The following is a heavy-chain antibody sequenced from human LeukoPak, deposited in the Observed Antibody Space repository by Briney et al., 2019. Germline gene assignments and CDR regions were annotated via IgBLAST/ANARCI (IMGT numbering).Heavy chain of an antibody. CDR1: GFTFSSYT. V-gene: IGHV3-21*01. CDR2: ISSGGRAI. D-gene: IGHD2/OR15-2a*01. Sequence: GGSLRPSCAASGFTFSSYTMNWVRQAPGKGLEWVSSISSGGRAIYYADSVQGRSTVSRDNAKNSLYLQMNSLGAEDTAVYYCARSVIGSPWFDPWGQGTLVTVSS. J-gene: IGHJ5*02. CDR3: ARSVIGSPWFDP.